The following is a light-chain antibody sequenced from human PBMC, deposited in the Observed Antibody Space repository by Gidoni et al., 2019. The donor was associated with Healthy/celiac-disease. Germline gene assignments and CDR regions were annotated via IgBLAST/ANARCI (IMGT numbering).Light chain of an antibody. V-gene: IGKV1-39*01. Sequence: DSQMTQSPASLSASVGDRVTITCRASQSISSYLNGYQQKPGKAPKLLIYAASSLHSGVPSRFSGSGSLTAFTLTISSLQPEDFAPYYCQQSYSTPLTFGGGTKVEIK. J-gene: IGKJ4*01. CDR1: QSISSY. CDR2: AAS. CDR3: QQSYSTPLT.